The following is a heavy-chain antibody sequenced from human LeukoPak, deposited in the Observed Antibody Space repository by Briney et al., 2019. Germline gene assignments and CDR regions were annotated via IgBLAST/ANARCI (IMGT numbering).Heavy chain of an antibody. D-gene: IGHD3-9*01. CDR1: GFTFSSYA. CDR3: AKVHYDILTGYKYYFDY. CDR2: ISGSGGST. J-gene: IGHJ4*02. V-gene: IGHV3-23*01. Sequence: GGSLRLSCAASGFTFSSYARSWVRQAPGKGLEWVSAISGSGGSTYYADSVKGRFTISRDNSKNTLYLQMNSLRAEDTAVYYCAKVHYDILTGYKYYFDYWGQGTLVTVSS.